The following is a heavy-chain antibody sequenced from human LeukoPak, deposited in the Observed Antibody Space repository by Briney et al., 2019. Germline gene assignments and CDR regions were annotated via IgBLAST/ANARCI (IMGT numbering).Heavy chain of an antibody. CDR2: TRNRVNSYTT. Sequence: GGSLRLSCAASGFTFSDHYMDWVRQAPGEGLEWVGRTRNRVNSYTTEYAASVKGRFTISRDDSKNSLYLQMNSLKTEDTAVYYCARGHCSDGVCATGYYYMDVWGKGTTVTVSS. D-gene: IGHD2-8*01. CDR1: GFTFSDHY. CDR3: ARGHCSDGVCATGYYYMDV. V-gene: IGHV3-72*01. J-gene: IGHJ6*03.